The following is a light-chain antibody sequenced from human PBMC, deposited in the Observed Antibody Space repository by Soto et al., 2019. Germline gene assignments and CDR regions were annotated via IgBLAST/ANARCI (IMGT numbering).Light chain of an antibody. J-gene: IGKJ2*01. CDR3: QQYGNSPPT. Sequence: EIVMTQSPATLSVSPGERATLSCRASQTVRNNYLAWYQQKPGQAPRLLIYDASSRATGIPDRFSGSGSGTDFTLTIRRLQPEDFAVYSCQQYGNSPPTFGQGTKVDIK. V-gene: IGKV3-20*01. CDR2: DAS. CDR1: QTVRNNY.